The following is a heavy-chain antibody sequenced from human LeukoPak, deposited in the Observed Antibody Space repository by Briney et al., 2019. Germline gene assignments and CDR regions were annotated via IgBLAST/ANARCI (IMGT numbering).Heavy chain of an antibody. Sequence: ASVKVSCKASGYTFTSYGISWVRQAPGQGLEWMGWISAYNGNTNYAQKLQGRVTMTTDTSTSTAYMELRSLRSDDTAVYYCARILYYDSSGYISSVDYWGQGTLVTVSS. D-gene: IGHD3-22*01. CDR1: GYTFTSYG. CDR3: ARILYYDSSGYISSVDY. J-gene: IGHJ4*02. V-gene: IGHV1-18*01. CDR2: ISAYNGNT.